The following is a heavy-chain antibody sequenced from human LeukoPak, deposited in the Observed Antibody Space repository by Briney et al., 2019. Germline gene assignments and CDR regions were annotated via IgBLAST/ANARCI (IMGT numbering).Heavy chain of an antibody. V-gene: IGHV3-49*03. Sequence: PVRSHGGAPSDPGLTFGDNAMSWFRQAPWKRQEWVGFIRSKAYGGTTEYAASVKGRFTISRDDSKSIAYLQMNSLKTEDTAVYYCTREKRYYDFWSGYYTGDSDYYYMDVWGKGTTVTVSS. CDR3: TREKRYYDFWSGYYTGDSDYYYMDV. CDR1: GLTFGDNA. CDR2: IRSKAYGGTT. D-gene: IGHD3-3*01. J-gene: IGHJ6*03.